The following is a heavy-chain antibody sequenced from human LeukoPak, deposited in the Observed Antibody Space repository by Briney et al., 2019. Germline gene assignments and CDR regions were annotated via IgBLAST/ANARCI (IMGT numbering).Heavy chain of an antibody. CDR3: ARYPSDQYYFDY. CDR2: IYSGGST. V-gene: IGHV3-53*01. Sequence: GESLRLSCAASGFTVSSNYMSWVRQAPGKGLECVSVIYSGGSTYYADSVKGRFTISRDNSKNTLYLQMNSLRAEDTAVYYCARYPSDQYYFDYWGQGTLVTVSS. CDR1: GFTVSSNY. J-gene: IGHJ4*02.